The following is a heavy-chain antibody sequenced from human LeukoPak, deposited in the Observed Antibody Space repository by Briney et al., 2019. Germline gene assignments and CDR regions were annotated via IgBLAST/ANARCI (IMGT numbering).Heavy chain of an antibody. CDR2: ISQDGTKQ. J-gene: IGHJ4*02. Sequence: PGGSLRLSCAVSGFTFRSYWMSWLRQAPGKGLECVASISQDGTKQYYVDSVRGRFTISRDDAKNSVYLQMNNQRVQDTAVYYCVRRNLFDYWGQGTLVTVSS. CDR3: VRRNLFDY. CDR1: GFTFRSYW. V-gene: IGHV3-7*03.